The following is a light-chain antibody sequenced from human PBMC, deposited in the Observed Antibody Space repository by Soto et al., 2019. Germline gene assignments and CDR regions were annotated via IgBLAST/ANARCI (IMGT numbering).Light chain of an antibody. CDR3: CSYTSSSTPWV. CDR2: DVS. CDR1: SSDVGGYNY. V-gene: IGLV2-14*03. J-gene: IGLJ1*01. Sequence: QSVLTQPASVSGSPGQSITISCTGTSSDVGGYNYVSWYQKHPGKAPKLIIYDVSDRPSGISSRFSASKSGNTASLTIFGLQAEDEADYYCCSYTSSSTPWVFGTGTKVTVL.